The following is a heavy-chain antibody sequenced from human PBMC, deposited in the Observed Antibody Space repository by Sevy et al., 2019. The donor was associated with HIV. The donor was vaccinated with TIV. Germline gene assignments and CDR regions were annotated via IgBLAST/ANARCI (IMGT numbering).Heavy chain of an antibody. CDR3: ARESVTMVRGVINWYDP. J-gene: IGHJ5*02. CDR2: IYTIGST. V-gene: IGHV4-4*07. Sequence: SETLSLTCAVSGGSIGSYYWSWIRQPAGKGLEWIGRIYTIGSTNYNPSLKSRVTMSVDTSKNQFSLKLSSVTAADTAVYYCARESVTMVRGVINWYDPWGQGTLVTVSS. D-gene: IGHD3-10*01. CDR1: GGSIGSYY.